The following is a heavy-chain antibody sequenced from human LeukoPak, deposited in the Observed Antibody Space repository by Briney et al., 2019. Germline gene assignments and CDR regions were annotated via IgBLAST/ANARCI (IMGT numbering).Heavy chain of an antibody. V-gene: IGHV4-4*07. CDR1: GGSVSSYF. Sequence: PSETLSLTCTVSGGSVSSYFWSWIRQPAGKGLEWIGRVSTNGNTNYNPSLKSRVTISVDTSKNQFSLKLSSVTAADTAVYYCARYGAAAGTWYFQHWGQGTLVTVSS. CDR3: ARYGAAAGTWYFQH. CDR2: VSTNGNT. J-gene: IGHJ1*01. D-gene: IGHD6-13*01.